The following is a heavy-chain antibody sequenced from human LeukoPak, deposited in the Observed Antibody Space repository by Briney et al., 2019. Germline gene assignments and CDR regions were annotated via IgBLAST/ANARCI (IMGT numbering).Heavy chain of an antibody. CDR1: GGSISSYY. Sequence: SETLSLTCTVSGGSISSYYWSWIRQSPGKGLEWIGYIFYIGSTNYNPSLKSRVTISVDTSKNQFSLKLSSVTAADTAVYHCARHPSVAGTKGGFDHWGQGTLVTVSS. D-gene: IGHD6-19*01. J-gene: IGHJ4*02. CDR2: IFYIGST. CDR3: ARHPSVAGTKGGFDH. V-gene: IGHV4-59*08.